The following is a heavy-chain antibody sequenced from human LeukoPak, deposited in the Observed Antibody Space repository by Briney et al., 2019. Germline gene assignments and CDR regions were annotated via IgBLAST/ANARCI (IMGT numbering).Heavy chain of an antibody. J-gene: IGHJ4*02. D-gene: IGHD2-2*03. V-gene: IGHV3-74*03. CDR3: ARDLEWILFDY. CDR1: GFTFSTYW. Sequence: GGSLRLSCAASGFTFSTYWMHWVRQAPGKGLVWVARIRPEGTTTAYADSVKGRFTISRDNAKNTLFLQMNSLSAEDTAVYYCARDLEWILFDYWGQGTLLTVSS. CDR2: IRPEGTTT.